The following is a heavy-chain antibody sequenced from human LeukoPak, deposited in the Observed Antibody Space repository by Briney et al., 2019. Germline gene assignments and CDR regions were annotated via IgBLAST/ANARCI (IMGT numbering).Heavy chain of an antibody. CDR1: GFTFSSYA. V-gene: IGHV3-23*01. J-gene: IGHJ4*02. Sequence: GGSLRLSCAASGFTFSSYAMSWVRQAPGKGLEWVSAISGSGGSTYYADSVKGRFTISRDNSKNTLYLQMNSLRAEDTAVYYCAKTDIVVVVAATPDFDYWGQGTLVTVSS. CDR3: AKTDIVVVVAATPDFDY. D-gene: IGHD2-15*01. CDR2: ISGSGGST.